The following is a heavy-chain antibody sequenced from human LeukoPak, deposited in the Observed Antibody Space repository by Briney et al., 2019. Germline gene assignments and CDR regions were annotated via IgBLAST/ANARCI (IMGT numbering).Heavy chain of an antibody. D-gene: IGHD5-12*01. V-gene: IGHV1-2*02. J-gene: IGHJ4*02. Sequence: GASVKVSCKASGYTFTGYYMHWVRQAPGQGLEWMGWVNPNSGGTDYAQKFQGRVTMTRDTSISTAYMELSRLRSDDTAVYYCARVGAHGYEAGYWGQGTLVTVSS. CDR3: ARVGAHGYEAGY. CDR1: GYTFTGYY. CDR2: VNPNSGGT.